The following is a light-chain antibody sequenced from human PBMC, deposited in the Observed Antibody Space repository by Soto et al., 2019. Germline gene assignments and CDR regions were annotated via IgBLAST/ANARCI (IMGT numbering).Light chain of an antibody. CDR2: AAS. J-gene: IGKJ4*01. CDR1: ESIYTY. CDR3: QQTYSTPLT. V-gene: IGKV1-39*01. Sequence: DIQMTQSPSSLSASVGDRVTITCRATESIYTYLSWYQQKPGKAPKLLISAASSLESGVPSRFSGSGSGTDFSLTISSLQPEDFATYYCQQTYSTPLTFGGGTKVDIK.